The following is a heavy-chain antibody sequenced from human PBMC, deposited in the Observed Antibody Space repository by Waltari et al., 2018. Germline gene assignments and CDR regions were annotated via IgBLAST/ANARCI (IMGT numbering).Heavy chain of an antibody. CDR3: ARDLVPAAPGDY. D-gene: IGHD2-2*01. CDR2: IYYSGST. CDR1: GGSISSSSYY. V-gene: IGHV4-39*07. J-gene: IGHJ4*02. Sequence: QLQLQESGPGLVKPSETLSLTCTVSGGSISSSSYYWGWIRQPPGKGLEWIGSIYYSGSTYYNPSLKSRVTISVDTSKNQFSLKLSSVTAADTAVYYCARDLVPAAPGDYWGQGTLVTVSS.